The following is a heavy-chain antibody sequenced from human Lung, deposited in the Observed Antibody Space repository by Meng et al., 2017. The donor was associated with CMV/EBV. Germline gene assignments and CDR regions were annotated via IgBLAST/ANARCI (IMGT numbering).Heavy chain of an antibody. V-gene: IGHV3-7*01. CDR2: IRFDGRES. Sequence: GEXXKISCPASGFTFSSYWMIWARQAPGKGLEWVANIRFDGRESHHVDSVKGRFTISRDNAKNSLYLQMNSLRVEDTAVYYCARDTPGDWGQGTLVTVSS. D-gene: IGHD2-15*01. CDR3: ARDTPGD. CDR1: GFTFSSYW. J-gene: IGHJ4*02.